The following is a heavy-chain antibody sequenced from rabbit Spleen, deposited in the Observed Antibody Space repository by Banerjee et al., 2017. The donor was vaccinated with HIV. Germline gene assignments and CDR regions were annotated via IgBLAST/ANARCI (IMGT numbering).Heavy chain of an antibody. CDR1: GFTISSNYY. D-gene: IGHD7-1*01. V-gene: IGHV1S40*01. J-gene: IGHJ2*01. Sequence: QSLEESGGGLVQPEGSLALTCKASGFTISSNYYMCWVRQAPGKGLEWIACIYGGSSGSAYYASWVNGRFTISKTSTTVDLKMTSLTAADTATYFCARDSYDSAGGWKAFDTWGPGTLVTVS. CDR3: ARDSYDSAGGWKAFDT. CDR2: IYGGSSGSA.